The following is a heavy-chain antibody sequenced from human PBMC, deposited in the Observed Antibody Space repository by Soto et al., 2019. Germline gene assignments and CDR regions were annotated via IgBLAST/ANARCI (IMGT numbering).Heavy chain of an antibody. V-gene: IGHV4-59*08. D-gene: IGHD1-26*01. CDR2: IYKSGT. CDR3: ARRGFFDF. CDR1: GESISNDY. Sequence: QVQLQESGPGLVKPSETLSLTCTVSGESISNDYWSWIRQPPGKGLEWIGYIYKSGTSYNPSLKSRVTISVDTSTNQISLKLNSVTAADTAVYYCARRGFFDFWGQGILVTVSS. J-gene: IGHJ4*02.